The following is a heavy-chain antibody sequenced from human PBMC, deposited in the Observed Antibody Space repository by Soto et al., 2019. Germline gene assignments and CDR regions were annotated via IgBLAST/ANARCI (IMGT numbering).Heavy chain of an antibody. J-gene: IGHJ6*02. CDR3: AGEQRGYSGYDLGYYYYGMDV. Sequence: QVQLQESGPGLVKPSETLSLTCTVSGGSVSSGSYYWSWIRQPPGKGLEWIGYIYYSGSTNYNPSLTSRVTISVDPSKYQFSLKLSSVAAAEMAVYYCAGEQRGYSGYDLGYYYYGMDVGGLGPKVTGCS. D-gene: IGHD5-12*01. CDR1: GGSVSSGSYY. CDR2: IYYSGST. V-gene: IGHV4-61*01.